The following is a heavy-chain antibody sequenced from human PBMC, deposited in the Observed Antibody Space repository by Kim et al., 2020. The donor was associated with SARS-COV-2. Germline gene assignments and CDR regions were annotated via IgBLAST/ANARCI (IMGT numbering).Heavy chain of an antibody. Sequence: ADSVKGRFTISRDNSKNTLYLQMNSLRAEDTAVYYCAKLPEWELLIYTDYWGQGTLVTVSS. CDR3: AKLPEWELLIYTDY. J-gene: IGHJ4*02. D-gene: IGHD1-26*01. V-gene: IGHV3-30*02.